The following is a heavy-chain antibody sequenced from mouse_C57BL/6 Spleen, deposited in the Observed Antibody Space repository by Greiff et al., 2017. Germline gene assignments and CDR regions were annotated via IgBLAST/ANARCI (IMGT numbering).Heavy chain of an antibody. D-gene: IGHD1-1*01. Sequence: QVQLKQSGAELARPGASVKLSCKASGYTFTSYGISWVKQRTGQGLEWIGEIYPRSGNTYYNEKFKGKATLTADKSSSTAYMELRSLTSEDSAVYFCARSPCITTVVHFDDWGKGTTLTVSS. V-gene: IGHV1-81*01. CDR2: IYPRSGNT. J-gene: IGHJ2*01. CDR1: GYTFTSYG. CDR3: ARSPCITTVVHFDD.